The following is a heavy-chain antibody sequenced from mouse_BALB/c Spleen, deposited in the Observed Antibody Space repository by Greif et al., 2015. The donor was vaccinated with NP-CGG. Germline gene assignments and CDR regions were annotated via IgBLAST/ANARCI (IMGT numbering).Heavy chain of an antibody. CDR1: GYTFTSYW. V-gene: IGHV1S81*02. J-gene: IGHJ4*01. CDR2: INPSNGRT. D-gene: IGHD1-1*01. CDR3: ARALSTVVEDAMDY. Sequence: QVQLQQSGAELVKPGASVKLSCKASGYTFTSYWMHWVKQRPGQGLEWIGEINPSNGRTNYNEKFKSKATLTVDKSSSTAYMQLSSLTSGDSAVYYCARALSTVVEDAMDYWGQGTSVTVSS.